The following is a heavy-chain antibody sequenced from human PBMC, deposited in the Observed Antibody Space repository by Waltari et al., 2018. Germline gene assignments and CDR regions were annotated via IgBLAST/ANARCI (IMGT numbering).Heavy chain of an antibody. CDR3: SRGGHRTFDY. Sequence: QVQLQESGPRLVKPSETLSLTCTLSDGSLSNYYWSWIRQPAGEGLEWIGRIFPTGRSNYNPSRKSRATMSIDSFKMQFSLKINSVTAADTAVYYCSRGGHRTFDYWGQGTLITVSS. J-gene: IGHJ4*02. V-gene: IGHV4-4*07. CDR1: DGSLSNYY. CDR2: IFPTGRS.